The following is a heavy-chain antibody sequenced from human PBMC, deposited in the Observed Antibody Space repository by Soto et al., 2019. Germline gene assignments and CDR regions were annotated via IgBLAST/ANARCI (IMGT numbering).Heavy chain of an antibody. D-gene: IGHD3-3*01. CDR2: ISYDGSNK. Sequence: GGSLRLSCAASGFTFSSYAMHWVRQAPGKGLEWVAVISYDGSNKYYADSVKGRFTISRDNSKNTLYLQMNSLRAEDTAVYYCARDRYDFWSGFQYFQHWGQGTLVTVYS. V-gene: IGHV3-30-3*01. CDR3: ARDRYDFWSGFQYFQH. J-gene: IGHJ1*01. CDR1: GFTFSSYA.